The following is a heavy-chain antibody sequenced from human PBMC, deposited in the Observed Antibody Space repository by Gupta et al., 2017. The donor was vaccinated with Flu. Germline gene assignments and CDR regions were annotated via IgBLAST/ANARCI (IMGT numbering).Heavy chain of an antibody. CDR2: SYDGSNK. J-gene: IGHJ6*03. V-gene: IGHV3-30*18. D-gene: IGHD3-3*01. Sequence: SYDGSNKYYADSVKGRFTISRDNAKNTLYLQMNSLRAEDTAVYYCAKGGDYDFWYMDVWGKGTTVTVSS. CDR3: AKGGDYDFWYMDV.